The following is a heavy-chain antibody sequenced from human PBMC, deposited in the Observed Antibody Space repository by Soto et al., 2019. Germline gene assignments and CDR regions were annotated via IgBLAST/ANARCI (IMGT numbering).Heavy chain of an antibody. CDR1: GGSISSGGYS. V-gene: IGHV4-30-2*01. CDR2: IYHSGST. J-gene: IGHJ4*02. CDR3: AGGIAARPLGY. Sequence: QLQLQESGSGLVKPSQTLSLTCAVSGGSISSGGYSWSWIRQPPGKGLEWIGYIYHSGSTYYNPSLQSRVPISVDRSKNQFSLRLSSVTAADTAVYYCAGGIAARPLGYWGQGTLVTVSS. D-gene: IGHD6-6*01.